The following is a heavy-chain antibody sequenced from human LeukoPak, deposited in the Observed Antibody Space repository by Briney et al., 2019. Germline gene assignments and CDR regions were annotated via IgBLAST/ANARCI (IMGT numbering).Heavy chain of an antibody. Sequence: PGGSLRLSCAASGFTFTNHPMHWVRQAPGKGLEWVSAISGSGGSTYYADSVKGRFTISRDNSKNTLYLQMNSLRAEDTAVYYCATLVVVAATPDYWGQGTLVTVSS. D-gene: IGHD2-15*01. CDR2: ISGSGGST. J-gene: IGHJ4*02. CDR1: GFTFTNHP. CDR3: ATLVVVAATPDY. V-gene: IGHV3-23*01.